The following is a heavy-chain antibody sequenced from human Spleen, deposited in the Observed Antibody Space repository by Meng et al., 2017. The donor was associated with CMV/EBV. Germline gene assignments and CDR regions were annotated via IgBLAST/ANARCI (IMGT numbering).Heavy chain of an antibody. CDR3: ARGSGYCSTTSCYMGWFDP. V-gene: IGHV4-39*07. Sequence: SSAYYWGWIRQPPGKGREWIGSIYYGGSTYYKPSLKSRVTMSVDTSRKQFSLKLTSVTAADTAVYYCARGSGYCSTTSCYMGWFDPWGQGTLVTVSS. J-gene: IGHJ5*02. CDR2: IYYGGST. CDR1: SSAYY. D-gene: IGHD2-2*02.